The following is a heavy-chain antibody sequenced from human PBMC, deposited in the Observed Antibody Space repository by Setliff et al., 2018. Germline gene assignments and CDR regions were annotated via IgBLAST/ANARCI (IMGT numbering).Heavy chain of an antibody. CDR2: FDPEDGET. CDR3: ARVSEAAAAGFDY. J-gene: IGHJ4*02. CDR1: GYTLTELS. D-gene: IGHD6-13*01. Sequence: VASVKVSCKVSGYTLTELSMHWVRQAPGKGLEWMGGFDPEDGETIYAQKFQGRVTITRNTSISTAYMELRSLRSDDTAVYYCARVSEAAAAGFDYWGQGTLVTVSS. V-gene: IGHV1-24*01.